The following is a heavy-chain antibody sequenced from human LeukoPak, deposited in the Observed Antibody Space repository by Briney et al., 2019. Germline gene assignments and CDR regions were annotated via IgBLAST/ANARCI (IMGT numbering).Heavy chain of an antibody. CDR1: GGSFSGYY. CDR2: INHSGST. CDR3: ARRIYCSGGSCYEADY. V-gene: IGHV4-34*01. Sequence: SETLSHTCAVYGGSFSGYYWSWIRQPPGKGLEWIGEINHSGSTNYNPSLKSRVTISVDTSKNQFSLKLSSVTAADTAVYYCARRIYCSGGSCYEADYWGQGTLVTVSS. D-gene: IGHD2-15*01. J-gene: IGHJ4*02.